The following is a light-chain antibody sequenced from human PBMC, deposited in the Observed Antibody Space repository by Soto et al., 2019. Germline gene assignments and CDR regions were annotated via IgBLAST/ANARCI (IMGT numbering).Light chain of an antibody. CDR2: TAS. CDR1: QDIAIY. Sequence: IQLTQSPASLSASVGDRVTFTCRASQDIAIYLAWYQQKPGEAPNLLIHTASTLHGGVPSRFSGSGSGTDFTLTITSLQAEDFATYYCQQTRAYPSNFGGGTKVDI. J-gene: IGKJ4*01. V-gene: IGKV1-9*01. CDR3: QQTRAYPSN.